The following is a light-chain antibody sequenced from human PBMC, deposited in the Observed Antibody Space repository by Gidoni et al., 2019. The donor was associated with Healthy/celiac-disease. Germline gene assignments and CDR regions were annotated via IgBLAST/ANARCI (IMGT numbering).Light chain of an antibody. Sequence: EIVMTQSPATLSVSPGERATPSCRASQSVSSNLAWYQQKPSQAPRLLIYGASTRATGIPARFSGSGSGTEFTLTISSLQSEDFAVYYCQQYNNWPFTFGPGTKVDIK. CDR2: GAS. J-gene: IGKJ3*01. CDR3: QQYNNWPFT. CDR1: QSVSSN. V-gene: IGKV3-15*01.